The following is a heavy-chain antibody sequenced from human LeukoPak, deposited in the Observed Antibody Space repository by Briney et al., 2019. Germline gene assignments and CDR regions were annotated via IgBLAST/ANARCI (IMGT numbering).Heavy chain of an antibody. CDR3: ARESRYWDYFDY. J-gene: IGHJ4*02. CDR2: VSPNGNTT. CDR1: GFTFSTYA. V-gene: IGHV3-23*01. Sequence: PAGSLRLSCAASGFTFSTYAISWVRQAPGKGLEWVSGVSPNGNTTYYPDSVKGRFAISRDNAKNTVYLQMNSVRADNTAVYYCARESRYWDYFDYWGQGTMVTVSS. D-gene: IGHD1-26*01.